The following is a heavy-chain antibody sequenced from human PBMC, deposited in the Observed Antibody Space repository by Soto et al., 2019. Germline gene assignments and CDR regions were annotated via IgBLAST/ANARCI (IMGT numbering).Heavy chain of an antibody. V-gene: IGHV4-31*03. Sequence: PSETLSLTCTVSGGSISSGCYYWSWIRQHPGKGLEWIGYIYYIGSTYYNPSLKSRVTISVDTSKNQFSLKLSSVTAEDTAVYFCSRARYYDWCFDLWGLGNPVTVSS. CDR1: GGSISSGCYY. D-gene: IGHD3-9*01. J-gene: IGHJ4*02. CDR2: IYYIGST. CDR3: SRARYYDWCFDL.